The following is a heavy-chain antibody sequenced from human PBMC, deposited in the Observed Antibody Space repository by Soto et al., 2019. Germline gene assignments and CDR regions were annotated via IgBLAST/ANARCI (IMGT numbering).Heavy chain of an antibody. CDR2: IKYSGTT. D-gene: IGHD1-26*01. V-gene: IGHV4-39*01. J-gene: IGHJ3*02. Sequence: TLSLTCSVGSPSIGSSRGHWGWIRQPPGKGLEWIASIKYSGTTFYNPSLKSRVTLSVDTSKNQFALKLSSVTAAETAVYYCARHGITGSNHDAFDIWVQGTLVT. CDR3: ARHGITGSNHDAFDI. CDR1: SPSIGSSRGH.